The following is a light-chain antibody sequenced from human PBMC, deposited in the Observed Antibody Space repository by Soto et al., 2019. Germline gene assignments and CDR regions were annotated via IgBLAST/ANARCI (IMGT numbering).Light chain of an antibody. CDR3: MQVLETPAT. J-gene: IGKJ2*01. V-gene: IGKV2-28*01. Sequence: IVMTQSPLSLPVTPGEPASISCRSSQSLLHSNGYNYLDWYLQRPGQSPQLLIYLGSNRASGVPDRFSGSGSGTDFTLEITRVEAEDVGVYYCMQVLETPATFGQGTKLEIK. CDR1: QSLLHSNGYNY. CDR2: LGS.